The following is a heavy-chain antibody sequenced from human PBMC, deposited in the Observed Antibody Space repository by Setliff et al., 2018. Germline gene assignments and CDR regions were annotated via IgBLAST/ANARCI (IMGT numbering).Heavy chain of an antibody. CDR2: IHGRGST. Sequence: PSETLSLTCTVSGDSISNYYWSWIRQPPGKGLEWIGYIHGRGSTNYNPSLKSRVTISVDTSKDQFPLNLRSVTAADTAVYYCARQPSSGSYYNPRPYYFDFWGQGTLVTVSS. CDR1: GDSISNYY. CDR3: ARQPSSGSYYNPRPYYFDF. D-gene: IGHD3-10*01. V-gene: IGHV4-59*01. J-gene: IGHJ4*02.